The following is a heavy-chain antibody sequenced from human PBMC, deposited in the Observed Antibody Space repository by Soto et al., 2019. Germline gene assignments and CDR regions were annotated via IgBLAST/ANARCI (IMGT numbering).Heavy chain of an antibody. CDR1: GFSFSSYG. J-gene: IGHJ4*02. CDR3: AKDVGFSNSWHLDY. CDR2: ISYDGSNK. V-gene: IGHV3-30*18. Sequence: QVQMVESGGGVVQPGRSLRLSYAASGFSFSSYGVHWVSQAPGNGLKWVAVISYDGSNKYYADSVKGRFTISRDNSKSTLHLHMNSLSAEDTAAYYCAKDVGFSNSWHLDYSGQGTLVTVSS. D-gene: IGHD6-13*01.